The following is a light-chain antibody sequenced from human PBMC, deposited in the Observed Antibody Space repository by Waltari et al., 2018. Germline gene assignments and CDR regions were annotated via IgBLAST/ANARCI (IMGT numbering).Light chain of an antibody. CDR3: CSYAGSSTFPV. CDR2: EGS. CDR1: SSDVGSYTL. Sequence: QSALTQPASVSGSPGQSITISCTGTSSDVGSYTLVSWYQQHPGKAPKLMIYEGSKWPSGVSNRFSGSKSGNTASLTISGLQAEDEADYYCCSYAGSSTFPVFGGGTKLTVL. V-gene: IGLV2-23*01. J-gene: IGLJ3*02.